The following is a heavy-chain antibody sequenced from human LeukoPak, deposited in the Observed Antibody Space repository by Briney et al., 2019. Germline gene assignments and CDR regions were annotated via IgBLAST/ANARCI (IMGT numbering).Heavy chain of an antibody. CDR1: GGSISSGDYY. V-gene: IGHV4-30-4*02. D-gene: IGHD2-2*01. J-gene: IGHJ3*02. CDR3: ASLYCSSTSCYSTFDI. CDR2: IYYSGST. Sequence: PSETLSLTCTVSGGSISSGDYYWSWIRQPPGKGLEWIGYIYYSGSTYYNPSLKSRVTISVDTSKNQFSLKLSSVTAADTAVYYCASLYCSSTSCYSTFDIWGQGTMATVSS.